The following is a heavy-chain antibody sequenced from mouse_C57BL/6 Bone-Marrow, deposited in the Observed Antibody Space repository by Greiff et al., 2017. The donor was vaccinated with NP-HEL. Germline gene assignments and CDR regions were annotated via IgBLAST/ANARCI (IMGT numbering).Heavy chain of an antibody. Sequence: QVQLQQPGAELVKPGASVKLSCKASGYTFTSYWMHWVKQRPGRGLEWIGRIDPNSGGTKYNEKFKGKATLTADKSSSTAYMQLSSLTAEDAAVYFCAREATMGGGFAYWGQGTLVTVSA. J-gene: IGHJ3*01. V-gene: IGHV1-62-3*01. D-gene: IGHD2-1*01. CDR2: IDPNSGGT. CDR1: GYTFTSYW. CDR3: AREATMGGGFAY.